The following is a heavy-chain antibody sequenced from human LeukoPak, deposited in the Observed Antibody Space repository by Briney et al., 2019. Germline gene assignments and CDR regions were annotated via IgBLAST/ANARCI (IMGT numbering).Heavy chain of an antibody. Sequence: SETLSLTCTVSGGSISSSSYYWGWIRQPPGKGLEWIGSIYYSGSTNYNPSLKSRVTMSVDTSKNQFSLKLSSVTAADTAVYYCARVSCLGSGSYYRPLCSAFDIWGQGTMVTVSS. CDR1: GGSISSSSYY. J-gene: IGHJ3*02. CDR3: ARVSCLGSGSYYRPLCSAFDI. V-gene: IGHV4-39*07. CDR2: IYYSGST. D-gene: IGHD3-10*01.